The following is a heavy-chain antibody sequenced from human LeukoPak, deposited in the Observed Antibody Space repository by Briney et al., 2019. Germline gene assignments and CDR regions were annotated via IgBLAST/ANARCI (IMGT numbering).Heavy chain of an antibody. Sequence: KPSETLSLTCTVSGGSISSTNYYWDWIRQPPGKGLEWIGNIYYSGSTYYNPSLKSRVTISVDTSKSQFSLKLSSVTAADTAMYYCATQKGGDKVEFDSWGQGTLVTVSS. CDR2: IYYSGST. J-gene: IGHJ5*01. V-gene: IGHV4-39*01. CDR3: ATQKGGDKVEFDS. D-gene: IGHD3-16*01. CDR1: GGSISSTNYY.